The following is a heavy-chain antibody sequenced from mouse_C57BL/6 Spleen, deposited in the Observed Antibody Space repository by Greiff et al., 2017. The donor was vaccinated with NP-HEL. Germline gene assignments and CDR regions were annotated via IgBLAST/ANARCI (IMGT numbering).Heavy chain of an antibody. J-gene: IGHJ2*01. CDR1: GFTFSSYG. Sequence: EVQVVESGGDLVKPGGSLKLSCAASGFTFSSYGMSWVRQTPDKRLEWVATISSGGSYTYYPDSVKGRFTISRDNAKNTLYLQMSSLKSEDTAMYYCARHGELGREGDYWGQGTTLTVSS. V-gene: IGHV5-6*01. D-gene: IGHD4-1*01. CDR2: ISSGGSYT. CDR3: ARHGELGREGDY.